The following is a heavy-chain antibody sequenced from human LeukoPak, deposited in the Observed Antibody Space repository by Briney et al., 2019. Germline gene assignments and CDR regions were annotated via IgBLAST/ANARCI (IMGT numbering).Heavy chain of an antibody. CDR3: ARDREDYYYYYMDV. Sequence: SETLSLTCTVSGGSISSHYWSWIRQPPGKGLEWIGDIYYSGSTNYNPSLKSRVTISVDTSKNQFSLKLSSVTAADTAVYYCARDREDYYYYYMDVWGKGTTVTVSS. V-gene: IGHV4-59*11. J-gene: IGHJ6*03. CDR1: GGSISSHY. CDR2: IYYSGST.